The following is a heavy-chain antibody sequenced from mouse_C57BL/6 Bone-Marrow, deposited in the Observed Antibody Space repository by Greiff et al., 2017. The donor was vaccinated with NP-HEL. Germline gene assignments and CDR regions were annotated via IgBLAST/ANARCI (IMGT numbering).Heavy chain of an antibody. CDR1: GYAFSSSW. CDR2: IYPGDGDT. CDR3: ARPPPYYGSSFWYFDV. J-gene: IGHJ1*03. Sequence: QVQLKESGPELVKPGASVKISCKASGYAFSSSWMNWVKQRPGKGLEWIGRIYPGDGDTNYNGKFKGKATLTEDKSSSTAYMQLSSLTSEDSAVYFCARPPPYYGSSFWYFDVWGTGTTVTVSS. D-gene: IGHD1-1*01. V-gene: IGHV1-82*01.